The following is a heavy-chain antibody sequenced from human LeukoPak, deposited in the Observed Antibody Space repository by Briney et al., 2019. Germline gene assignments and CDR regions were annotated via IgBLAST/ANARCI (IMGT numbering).Heavy chain of an antibody. CDR3: ARGSGGSCPDY. J-gene: IGHJ4*02. V-gene: IGHV3-73*01. CDR1: GFTFSGSA. D-gene: IGHD1-26*01. Sequence: GGSLRLSCAASGFTFSGSAMHWVRQASGKGLEWIGRIRSRANSYVTVYAESVTGRFTISRDDSSNTAYLQMNSLRAEDTAVYYCARGSGGSCPDYWGQGTLVTVSS. CDR2: IRSRANSYVT.